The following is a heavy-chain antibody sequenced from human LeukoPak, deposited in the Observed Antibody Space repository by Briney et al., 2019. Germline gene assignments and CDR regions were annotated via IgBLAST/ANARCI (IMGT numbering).Heavy chain of an antibody. J-gene: IGHJ4*02. CDR3: ASLSYYYDSSGYYFDY. Sequence: SETLSLTCTVSSGSISSYYWSWVRQPPGKGLEWMGYIFYSGSTNYNPSLKSRVTISVDTPKNQFSLKLSSVTAADTAVYYCASLSYYYDSSGYYFDYWGQGTLVTVSS. D-gene: IGHD3-22*01. CDR1: SGSISSYY. V-gene: IGHV4-59*08. CDR2: IFYSGST.